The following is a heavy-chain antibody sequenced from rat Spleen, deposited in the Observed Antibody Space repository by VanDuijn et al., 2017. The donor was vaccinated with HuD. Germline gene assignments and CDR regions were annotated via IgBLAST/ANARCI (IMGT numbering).Heavy chain of an antibody. CDR3: ASLDDGSYPYYFDY. V-gene: IGHV5-25*01. D-gene: IGHD1-12*02. CDR2: ITTGGGNT. Sequence: EVQLVESGGGLVQPGRSMKLSCAASGFTFSNYGMAWVRQAPTKGLEWVASITTGGGNTYYRDSVKGRFTISRDNAKSTLYLQMDSLRSEDTATYYCASLDDGSYPYYFDYWGQGVMVTVSS. CDR1: GFTFSNYG. J-gene: IGHJ2*01.